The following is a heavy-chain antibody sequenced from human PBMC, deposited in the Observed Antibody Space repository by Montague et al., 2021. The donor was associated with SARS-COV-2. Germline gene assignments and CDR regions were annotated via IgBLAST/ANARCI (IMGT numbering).Heavy chain of an antibody. V-gene: IGHV4-34*01. CDR1: GGSLSGYY. CDR2: INHSANT. D-gene: IGHD3-10*01. J-gene: IGHJ6*04. Sequence: SETLSLTCAVHGGSLSGYYWSWIRQPPEKGLGWIGEINHSANTKYNPSLKSPVTISIDTSKNQFSLKMTSVTAADTATYYCASGIYPSGSYYNRYYYGLNIWGSGTTVIVSS. CDR3: ASGIYPSGSYYNRYYYGLNI.